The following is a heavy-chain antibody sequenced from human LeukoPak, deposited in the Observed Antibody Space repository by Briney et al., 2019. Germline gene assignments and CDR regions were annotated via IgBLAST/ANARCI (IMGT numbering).Heavy chain of an antibody. CDR1: GFTFSSYE. Sequence: GGSLRLSCAASGFTFSSYEMNWVRQAPGEGLEWVSYISSSGSTIYYADSVKGRFTISRDNAKNSLYLQMNSLRAEDTAVYYCARTTYGSGSYSIVFDYWGQGTLVTVSS. D-gene: IGHD3-10*01. J-gene: IGHJ4*02. CDR2: ISSSGSTI. V-gene: IGHV3-48*03. CDR3: ARTTYGSGSYSIVFDY.